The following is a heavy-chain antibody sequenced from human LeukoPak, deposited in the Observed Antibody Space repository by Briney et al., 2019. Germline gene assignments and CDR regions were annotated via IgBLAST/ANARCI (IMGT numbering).Heavy chain of an antibody. V-gene: IGHV4-34*01. J-gene: IGHJ4*02. CDR2: INHSGST. CDR1: GGSFSGYY. CDR3: ARGRYYFDH. Sequence: PSETLSLTCAVYGGSFSGYYWGWIRQPPGKGLGWIGEINHSGSTNYNPSLKSRVTISVDTSKNQFSLKRSSVTAADTAVYDCARGRYYFDHWGQGTLVTVSS.